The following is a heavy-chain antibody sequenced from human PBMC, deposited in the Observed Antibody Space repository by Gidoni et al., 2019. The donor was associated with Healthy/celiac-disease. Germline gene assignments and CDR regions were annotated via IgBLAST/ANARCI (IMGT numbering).Heavy chain of an antibody. CDR1: GFTFSSSS. V-gene: IGHV3-21*01. Sequence: EVQLVESGGGLVKPGGSLRLSCAASGFTFSSSSLNWVRQAPGKGLEWVSSISSSSSYIYYADSVKGRFTISRDNAKNSLYLQMNSLRAEDTAVYYCARVEWLQLMFVESAQVDYWGQGTLVTVSS. D-gene: IGHD5-12*01. CDR3: ARVEWLQLMFVESAQVDY. J-gene: IGHJ4*02. CDR2: ISSSSSYI.